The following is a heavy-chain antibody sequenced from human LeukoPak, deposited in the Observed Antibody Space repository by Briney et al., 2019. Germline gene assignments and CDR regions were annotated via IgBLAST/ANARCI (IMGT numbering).Heavy chain of an antibody. J-gene: IGHJ4*01. D-gene: IGHD4/OR15-4a*01. V-gene: IGHV3-66*01. CDR3: ATTIC. CDR1: GFTVSSNY. Sequence: PGGSLRLSCAASGFTVSSNYMSWARQAPGKGLEWVSVIYSGGSTYYAVTVKRRLTICRDNSKNTLYLQMISLRREDTRVYYCATTICWGQGTLVT. CDR2: IYSGGST.